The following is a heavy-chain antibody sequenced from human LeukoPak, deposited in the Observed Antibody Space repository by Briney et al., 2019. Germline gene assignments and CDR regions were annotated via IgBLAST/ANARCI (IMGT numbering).Heavy chain of an antibody. Sequence: GGSLRLSCAASGFTFSSYGMHWVRQAPGKGLEWVAVISYDGSNKYYADSVKGRFTISRDNSKNTLSLQMNSLRAEDTAIYYCAKTPIAVRIFGDDYWGQGTLVTVSS. V-gene: IGHV3-30*18. CDR1: GFTFSSYG. J-gene: IGHJ4*02. CDR3: AKTPIAVRIFGDDY. D-gene: IGHD3-3*01. CDR2: ISYDGSNK.